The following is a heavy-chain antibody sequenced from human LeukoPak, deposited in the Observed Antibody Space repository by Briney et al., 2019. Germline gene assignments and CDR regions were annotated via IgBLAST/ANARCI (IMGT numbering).Heavy chain of an antibody. CDR2: ISSSSSYI. V-gene: IGHV3-21*01. CDR3: ARAPRLSGRLGEDY. Sequence: GRSLRLSCAASGFTFSSYGMHWVRQAPGKGLEWVSSISSSSSYIYYADSVKGRFTISRDNAKNSLYLQMNSLRAEDTAVYYCARAPRLSGRLGEDYWGQGTLVTVSS. D-gene: IGHD3-16*01. J-gene: IGHJ4*02. CDR1: GFTFSSYG.